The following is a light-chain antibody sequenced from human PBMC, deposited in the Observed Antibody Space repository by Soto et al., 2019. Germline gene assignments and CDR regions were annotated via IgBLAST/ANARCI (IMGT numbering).Light chain of an antibody. CDR3: QKFSVVPT. Sequence: DIQMTQSPSSLSASVGDRVTITCRASQAIYNYLAWYQQKPGKVPTLLISAASTLQSGVTSRFSGSGSGTDFTLTISSLQPEDVSTYYCQKFSVVPTFGGGTKVEI. CDR2: AAS. J-gene: IGKJ4*01. V-gene: IGKV1-27*01. CDR1: QAIYNY.